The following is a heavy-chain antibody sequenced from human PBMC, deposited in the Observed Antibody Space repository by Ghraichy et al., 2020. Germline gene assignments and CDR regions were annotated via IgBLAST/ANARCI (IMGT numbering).Heavy chain of an antibody. D-gene: IGHD6-19*01. CDR1: GGSISSYY. V-gene: IGHV4-59*01. CDR2: IYYSGST. Sequence: SETLSLTCTVSGGSISSYYWSWIRQPPGKGLEWIGYIYYSGSTNYNPSLKSRVTISVDTSKNQFSLKLSSVTAADTAVYYCARVKQNSSGWRYFDYWGQGTLVTVSS. CDR3: ARVKQNSSGWRYFDY. J-gene: IGHJ4*02.